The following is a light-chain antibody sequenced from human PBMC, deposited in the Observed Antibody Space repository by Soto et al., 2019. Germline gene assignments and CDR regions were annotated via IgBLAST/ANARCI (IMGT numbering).Light chain of an antibody. V-gene: IGKV3-20*01. J-gene: IGKJ1*01. CDR1: RSLSSSS. CDR3: QQYDSSPRT. Sequence: EIVSTQSPGTLSMSPVERATLSCRASRSLSSSSLAWYQQKPGQAPRLLISGASSRAADIPARFSGSGSGTDFTLTINSLQPEDFAVYYCQQYDSSPRTFGQGTKVDIK. CDR2: GAS.